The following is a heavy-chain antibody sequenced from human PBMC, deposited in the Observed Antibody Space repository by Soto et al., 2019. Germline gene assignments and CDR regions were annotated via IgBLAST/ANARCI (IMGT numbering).Heavy chain of an antibody. CDR2: TYYRSKWYD. CDR3: ASGAGRGYCSGNTCYSPYNYYGMDV. V-gene: IGHV6-1*01. CDR1: GDSVSSNSAA. D-gene: IGHD2-15*01. Sequence: SQTLSLTCAISGDSVSSNSAAWNWVRQSPSRGLECLVRTYYRSKWYDDYAVSVKSRITINPDTSKNQFSLHLNSVTPEDTAVYYCASGAGRGYCSGNTCYSPYNYYGMDVWGQGTTVTVSS. J-gene: IGHJ6*02.